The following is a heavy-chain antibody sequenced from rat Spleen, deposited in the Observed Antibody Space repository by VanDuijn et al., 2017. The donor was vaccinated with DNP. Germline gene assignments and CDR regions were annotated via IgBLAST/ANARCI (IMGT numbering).Heavy chain of an antibody. J-gene: IGHJ4*01. D-gene: IGHD1-11*01. Sequence: EVQLVESGGGLVQPGRSLKLSCAGSGFTFTDYYMAWVRQAPTKGLDWVATILYDGSGTYYRDSVKGRFTISRDNAKSTLYLQMDSLRSEDTASYYCATFEGRDAWGQGTSVTVSS. V-gene: IGHV5S10*01. CDR3: ATFEGRDA. CDR1: GFTFTDYY. CDR2: ILYDGSGT.